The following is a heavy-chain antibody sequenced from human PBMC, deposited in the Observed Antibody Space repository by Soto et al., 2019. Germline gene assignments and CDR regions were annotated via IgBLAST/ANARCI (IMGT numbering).Heavy chain of an antibody. CDR3: ARRERAAGTDWWFDP. Sequence: PSETLSLTCTVSGGSISSSSFHWGWIRQPPGKGLEWIGSIYYSGSTYYSPSLKSRVTISVDTSKNQFSLKLSSVTAADAAVYYCARRERAAGTDWWFDPWGQGTPVTVSS. CDR1: GGSISSSSFH. V-gene: IGHV4-39*01. J-gene: IGHJ5*02. D-gene: IGHD6-13*01. CDR2: IYYSGST.